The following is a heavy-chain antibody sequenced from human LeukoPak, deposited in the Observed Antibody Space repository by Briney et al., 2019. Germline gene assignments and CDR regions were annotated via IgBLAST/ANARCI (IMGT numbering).Heavy chain of an antibody. CDR3: ARDRDDFWSGSPDY. J-gene: IGHJ4*02. Sequence: GGSLRLSCTASGFTFSSYSMNWVRQAPGKGLEWVSYISSSSSTIYYADSVKGRFTISRDNAKNSLYLLMSSLRAEDTALYYCARDRDDFWSGSPDYWGQGTLVTVSS. CDR1: GFTFSSYS. CDR2: ISSSSSTI. D-gene: IGHD3-3*01. V-gene: IGHV3-48*01.